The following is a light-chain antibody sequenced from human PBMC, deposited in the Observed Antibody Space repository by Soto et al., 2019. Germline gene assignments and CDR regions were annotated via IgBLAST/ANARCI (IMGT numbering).Light chain of an antibody. CDR3: QQAKSFPRT. CDR2: AAS. CDR1: QGISSW. Sequence: DIQMTQSPSSVSASVGDRVTLTCRASQGISSWLAWYQQKPGKAPKLLVYAASVLQSGVPSRFSGSGSGTDSPLTISSLQPEDFATYHCQQAKSFPRTFGPGTKVDIK. J-gene: IGKJ3*01. V-gene: IGKV1-12*01.